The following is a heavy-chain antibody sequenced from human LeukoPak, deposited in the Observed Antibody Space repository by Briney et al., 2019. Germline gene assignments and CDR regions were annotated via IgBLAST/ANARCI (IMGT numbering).Heavy chain of an antibody. V-gene: IGHV3-7*01. CDR1: GFTFNRYW. D-gene: IGHD3-16*02. CDR3: ARGGLIVGANQYFQW. J-gene: IGHJ4*02. CDR2: IEADGSER. Sequence: PGGSLRLSCVASGFTFNRYWMSWVRQAPGKGLEWVARIEADGSERGYADSVRGRFTISRDNTKNSLYLQMNSLRVEDTAVYYCARGGLIVGANQYFQWWGEGTRVIVSS.